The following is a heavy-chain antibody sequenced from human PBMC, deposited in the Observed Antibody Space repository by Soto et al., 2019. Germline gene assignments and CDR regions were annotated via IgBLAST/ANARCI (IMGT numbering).Heavy chain of an antibody. Sequence: QVQLVQSGAEVKKPGASVKVSCKASGYTFTSYGISWVRQAPGQGLEWMGWISAYNGNTNYAQQLQXXXTXXTDASTSTAYMELRSLRSDDTAVYYCARDLPPVDYWGQGTLVTVSS. J-gene: IGHJ4*02. CDR3: ARDLPPVDY. CDR1: GYTFTSYG. V-gene: IGHV1-18*01. CDR2: ISAYNGNT.